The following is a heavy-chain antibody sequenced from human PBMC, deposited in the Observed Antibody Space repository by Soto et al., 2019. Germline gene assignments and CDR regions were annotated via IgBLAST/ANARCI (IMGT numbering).Heavy chain of an antibody. CDR3: ARGFIVVVTDYTSFDY. CDR1: GDTFTSYD. J-gene: IGHJ4*02. D-gene: IGHD2-2*01. V-gene: IGHV1-8*01. CDR2: MNPNSGNT. Sequence: ASVKVSCKASGDTFTSYDINWVRQATGQGLEWMGWMNPNSGNTGYAQKFQGRVTMTRNTSISTAYMELSSLRSEDTAVYYCARGFIVVVTDYTSFDYWGQGTRVTVSS.